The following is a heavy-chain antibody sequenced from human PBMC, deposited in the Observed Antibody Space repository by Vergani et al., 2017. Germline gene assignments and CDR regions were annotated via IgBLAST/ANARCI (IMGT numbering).Heavy chain of an antibody. CDR1: GFSFGDYA. CDR2: IRNKAYGGTT. Sequence: EVQLVESGGGLVPPGRPLRLSCAASGFSFGDYAMTWVRQAPGKGLGWVAFIRNKAYGGTTEYAASVKGRFTISRDDSKRLAYLQLSGLKTEDTAVYFCSRGRGYSFGYSDYWGQGTLVTVSS. J-gene: IGHJ4*02. V-gene: IGHV3-49*04. D-gene: IGHD5-18*01. CDR3: SRGRGYSFGYSDY.